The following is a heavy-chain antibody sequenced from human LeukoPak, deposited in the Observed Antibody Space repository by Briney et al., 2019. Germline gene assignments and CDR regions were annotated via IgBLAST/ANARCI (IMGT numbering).Heavy chain of an antibody. Sequence: SETLSLTCTVSGGSISSYYWSWIRQPLGKGLEWIGYIYYSGSTNYNPSLKSRVTISVDTSKNQYSLKLSSVTAADTAVYYCARLGARIDYWGQGTLVTVSS. CDR3: ARLGARIDY. V-gene: IGHV4-59*08. CDR2: IYYSGST. CDR1: GGSISSYY. J-gene: IGHJ4*02.